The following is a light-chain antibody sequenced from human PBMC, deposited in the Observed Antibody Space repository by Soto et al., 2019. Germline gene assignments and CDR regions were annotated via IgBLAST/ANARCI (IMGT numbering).Light chain of an antibody. J-gene: IGKJ1*01. V-gene: IGKV2-30*02. CDR1: QSLIHSDGNTY. Sequence: DVVMTQSPPYLPVTLGQPASISCRSSQSLIHSDGNTYLNWFQQRPGQSPRRLIYKVSDGESGVPDRFSGSGSGTDFTLKISRVEAEDVGVYYCMQGTHWPWTFGQGTEVEIK. CDR2: KVS. CDR3: MQGTHWPWT.